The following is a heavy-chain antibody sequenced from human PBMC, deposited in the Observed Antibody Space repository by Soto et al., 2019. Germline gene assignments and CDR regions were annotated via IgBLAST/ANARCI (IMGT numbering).Heavy chain of an antibody. J-gene: IGHJ6*02. V-gene: IGHV1-18*01. D-gene: IGHD3-16*01. Sequence: ASVKVSCKASGYTFTSYGISWVRQAPGQGLEWMGWISAYNGNTNYAQKLQGRVTMTTDTSTSTAYMELRSLRSDDTAVYYCARDLMIEAQYYYYYGMDVWGQGTTVTVSS. CDR3: ARDLMIEAQYYYYYGMDV. CDR2: ISAYNGNT. CDR1: GYTFTSYG.